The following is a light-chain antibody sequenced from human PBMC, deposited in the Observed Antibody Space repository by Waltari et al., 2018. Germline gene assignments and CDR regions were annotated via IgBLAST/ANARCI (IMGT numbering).Light chain of an antibody. V-gene: IGKV3-15*01. J-gene: IGKJ1*01. CDR3: QQYNDWPRT. CDR2: GAS. Sequence: VKTQCPATLSGSPGERGTLSCRARQSVDSRVAWYQQKPGQAPTLLIYGASARATGIPARFSGSESATEFTLTISSLQSEDFAVYYCQQYNDWPRTFGQGTKVEIK. CDR1: QSVDSR.